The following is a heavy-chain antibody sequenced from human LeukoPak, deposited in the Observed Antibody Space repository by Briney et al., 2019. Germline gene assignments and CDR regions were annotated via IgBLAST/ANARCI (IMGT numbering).Heavy chain of an antibody. CDR1: GGSFSGYY. CDR3: ARRGSGWFLEY. V-gene: IGHV4-34*01. D-gene: IGHD6-19*01. Sequence: SETLSLTCAVYGGSFSGYYWSWIRQPPGKGLEWIGEMHHGGGTHYNPSLKSRVTISVDNSKNQFSLKLKSVTAADTAVYYCARRGSGWFLEYWGQGTLVTVSS. J-gene: IGHJ4*02. CDR2: MHHGGGT.